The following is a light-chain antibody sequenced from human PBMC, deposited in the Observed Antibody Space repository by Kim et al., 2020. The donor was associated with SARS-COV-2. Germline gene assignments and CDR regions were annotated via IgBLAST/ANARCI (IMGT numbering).Light chain of an antibody. CDR2: LNSEGSH. Sequence: ASVKLPCTLSSGDSSYAIAWHQQQSEKGPHYLKKLNSEGSHSKGDGIPDRFSGSNSGAERYLTISSLQSEDEADYCCQTWGTGIEVFGTGTKVTVL. CDR1: SGDSSYA. J-gene: IGLJ1*01. V-gene: IGLV4-69*01. CDR3: QTWGTGIEV.